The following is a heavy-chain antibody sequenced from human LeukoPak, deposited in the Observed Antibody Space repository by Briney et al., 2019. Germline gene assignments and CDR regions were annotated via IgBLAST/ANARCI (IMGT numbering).Heavy chain of an antibody. V-gene: IGHV3-23*01. D-gene: IGHD2-8*01. CDR1: GFTFDDYA. CDR2: ISGSGGST. CDR3: AKSVYFDP. J-gene: IGHJ5*02. Sequence: QAGGSLRLSCAASGFTFDDYAMHWVRQAPGKGLEWVSGISGSGGSTYYADPVKGRFTISRDNSKNTLYLQMNNLRAEDTAVYYCAKSVYFDPWGQGTLVTVSS.